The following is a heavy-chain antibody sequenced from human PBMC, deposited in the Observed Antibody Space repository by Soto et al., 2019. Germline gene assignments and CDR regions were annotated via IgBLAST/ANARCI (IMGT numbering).Heavy chain of an antibody. CDR3: ARGGGKIAAAGSWFDP. CDR1: GGSISSSSYY. J-gene: IGHJ5*02. V-gene: IGHV4-39*01. CDR2: IYYSGST. Sequence: SETLSLTCTVSGGSISSSSYYWGWIRQPPGKGLEWIGSIYYSGSTYYNPSLKSRVTISVDTSKNQFSLKLSSVTAADTAVYYCARGGGKIAAAGSWFDPWGQGTLVTVSS. D-gene: IGHD6-13*01.